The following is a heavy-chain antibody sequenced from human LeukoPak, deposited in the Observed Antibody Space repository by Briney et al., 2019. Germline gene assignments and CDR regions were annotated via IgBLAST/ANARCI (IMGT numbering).Heavy chain of an antibody. D-gene: IGHD6-13*01. CDR3: ARDLSSSYYYYGMDV. CDR1: GYTFTGYY. J-gene: IGHJ6*02. V-gene: IGHV1-2*04. Sequence: ASVKVSCKASGYTFTGYYMHWVRQALGQGLEWMGWINPNSGGTNYAQKFQGWVTMTRDTSISTAYMELSSLRSEDTAVYYCARDLSSSYYYYGMDVWGQGTTVTVSS. CDR2: INPNSGGT.